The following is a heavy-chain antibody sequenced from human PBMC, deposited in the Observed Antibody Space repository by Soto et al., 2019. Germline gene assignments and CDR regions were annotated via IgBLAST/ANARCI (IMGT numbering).Heavy chain of an antibody. D-gene: IGHD5-12*01. CDR1: GFTLNRYD. CDR2: TWYDGSKT. CDR3: ARDLNAQQEWLRSEYDH. J-gene: IGHJ4*02. V-gene: IGHV3-33*01. Sequence: QVQLVESGGGVVQPGRSLRLSCAASGFTLNRYDMYWVRQAPGKGLEWVAVTWYDGSKTYYGESGKGRFTVSRDNSKNTVYRQMDSLRAEDTAVYYCARDLNAQQEWLRSEYDHWGQGTLVTVSS.